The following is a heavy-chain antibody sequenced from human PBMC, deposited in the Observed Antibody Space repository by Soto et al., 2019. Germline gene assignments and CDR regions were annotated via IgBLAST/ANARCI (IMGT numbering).Heavy chain of an antibody. Sequence: EVQLVESGGGLVQPGRSLRLSCAASGFNFEDHAMHWVRQSPGKGLEWVSGISWNSAKVGYADSVKGRFTIYRDNAKKSLYLQMNSLRPDDTVLYYCAKDRVMTILTAMDVWGQGTTVIVAS. CDR1: GFNFEDHA. CDR3: AKDRVMTILTAMDV. V-gene: IGHV3-9*01. CDR2: ISWNSAKV. D-gene: IGHD2-15*01. J-gene: IGHJ6*02.